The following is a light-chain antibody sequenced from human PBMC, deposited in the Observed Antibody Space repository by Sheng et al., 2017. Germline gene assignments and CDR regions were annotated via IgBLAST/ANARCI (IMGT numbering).Light chain of an antibody. CDR2: AAS. J-gene: IGKJ2*01. CDR3: QQANSFPYT. CDR1: GCWQL. Sequence: DIQMTQSPSSVSASVGRQSHHRLSGESGCWQLVSLVSAEPGKAPKVLIYAASNLQSGVPSRFSGSGSGTDFTLTVSSLQPEDSAIYYCQQANSFPYTFGQGTKLEIK. V-gene: IGKV1-12*01.